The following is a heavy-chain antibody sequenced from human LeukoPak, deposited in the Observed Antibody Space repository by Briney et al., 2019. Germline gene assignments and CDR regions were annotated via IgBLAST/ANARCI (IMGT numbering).Heavy chain of an antibody. V-gene: IGHV4-39*07. CDR3: ARQDYYDSSGYPY. D-gene: IGHD3-22*01. CDR2: IYYSGST. Sequence: PSETLSLTCTVSGGSISSSSYYWGWIRQPPGKGLEWIGSIYYSGSTYYNPSLKSRVTISVDTSKNQFSLKLSSVTAADTAVYYCARQDYYDSSGYPYWGQGTLVTVSS. CDR1: GGSISSSSYY. J-gene: IGHJ4*02.